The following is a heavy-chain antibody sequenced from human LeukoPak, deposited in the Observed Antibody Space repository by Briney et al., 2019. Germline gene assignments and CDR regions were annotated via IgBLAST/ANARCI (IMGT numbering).Heavy chain of an antibody. D-gene: IGHD3-10*01. V-gene: IGHV4-59*08. Sequence: SETLSLTCTVSGGSISSYYWSWIRQPPGKGLEWIGYIYYSGSTNYNPSLKSRVTISVDTSKNQFSLKLSSVTAADTAVYYCARNYYGSGLDIWGQGTMVTVSS. CDR3: ARNYYGSGLDI. J-gene: IGHJ3*02. CDR1: GGSISSYY. CDR2: IYYSGST.